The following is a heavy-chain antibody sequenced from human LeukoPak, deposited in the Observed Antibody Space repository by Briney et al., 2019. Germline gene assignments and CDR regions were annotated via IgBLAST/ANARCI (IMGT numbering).Heavy chain of an antibody. CDR2: ISGSGDNT. D-gene: IGHD4-11*01. Sequence: SGGSLRLSCAASGFTFSSYSMNWVRQAPGKGLEWVSGISGSGDNTYYADSVKGRFTISRDNSKNTLYLQMNSLRAEDTAVYYCAKHYSRKFDPWGQGTLATVSS. V-gene: IGHV3-23*01. CDR3: AKHYSRKFDP. CDR1: GFTFSSYS. J-gene: IGHJ5*02.